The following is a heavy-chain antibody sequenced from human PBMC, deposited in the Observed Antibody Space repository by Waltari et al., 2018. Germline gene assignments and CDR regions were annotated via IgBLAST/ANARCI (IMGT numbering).Heavy chain of an antibody. CDR1: GFTFSSYA. Sequence: EVQLVESGGGLVQPGGSLRLSCAASGFTFSSYAMSWVRQVPGKGLEGGSSIRGNGANTYYAESVKGRFTIARDNSKNTLCLQMDSLRAEETAVYYCAKALTLSSTWDMHWGQGTLVTVSS. D-gene: IGHD6-13*01. CDR3: AKALTLSSTWDMH. J-gene: IGHJ4*02. V-gene: IGHV3-23*04. CDR2: IRGNGANT.